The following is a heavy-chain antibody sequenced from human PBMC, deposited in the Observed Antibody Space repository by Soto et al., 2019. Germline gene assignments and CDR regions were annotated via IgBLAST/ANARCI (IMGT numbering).Heavy chain of an antibody. CDR1: GFTFSSYG. V-gene: IGHV3-30*18. CDR3: AKGGIAAAGHKEYYYYYMDV. CDR2: ISYDGSNK. J-gene: IGHJ6*03. D-gene: IGHD6-13*01. Sequence: GGSLRLSCAASGFTFSSYGMHWVRQAPGKGLEWVAVISYDGSNKYYADSVKGRFTISRDNSKNTLYLQMNSLRAEDTAVYYCAKGGIAAAGHKEYYYYYMDVWGKGTTVTVSS.